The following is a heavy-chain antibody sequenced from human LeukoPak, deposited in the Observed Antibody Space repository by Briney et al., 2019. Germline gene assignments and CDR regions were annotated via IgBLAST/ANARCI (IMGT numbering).Heavy chain of an antibody. CDR2: ISGSGGSK. D-gene: IGHD6-19*01. J-gene: IGHJ3*02. V-gene: IGHV3-23*01. CDR3: AKGLGAVAGEAFDI. Sequence: PGGSLRLSCAASVFTFSSYAMSWVRQAPGKGLEWVSLISGSGGSKYYADSVKGRFTISRDNSKKTMYLQMNSLRAEDTAVYCCAKGLGAVAGEAFDIWGQGTTVTVSS. CDR1: VFTFSSYA.